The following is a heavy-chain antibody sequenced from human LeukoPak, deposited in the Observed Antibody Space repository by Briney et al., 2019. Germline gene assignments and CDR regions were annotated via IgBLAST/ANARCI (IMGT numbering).Heavy chain of an antibody. D-gene: IGHD2-15*01. CDR3: VRGGGSTCYN. Sequence: GGSLRLSCAASGFTFSTNWMHWVREAPGKGLVWVSRINSDGSSTGYADSVKGRFTISRDNAKNTLYLQMNSLRVEDTAVYYCVRGGGSTCYNWGQGTLVTVSS. J-gene: IGHJ4*02. CDR1: GFTFSTNW. V-gene: IGHV3-74*01. CDR2: INSDGSST.